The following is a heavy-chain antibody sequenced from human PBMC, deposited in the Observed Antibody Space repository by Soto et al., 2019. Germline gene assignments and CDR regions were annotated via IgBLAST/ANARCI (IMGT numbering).Heavy chain of an antibody. V-gene: IGHV4-39*01. CDR2: IYYSGST. CDR1: GGSISSGGYY. D-gene: IGHD3-16*02. Sequence: SETLSLTCTVSGGSISSGGYYWSWIRQPPGKGLEWIGSIYYSGSTYYNPSLKSRVTISVDTSKNQFSLKLSSVTAADTAVYYCARHQEGSYDYIWGSYRQNWGQGTLVTAPQ. J-gene: IGHJ4*02. CDR3: ARHQEGSYDYIWGSYRQN.